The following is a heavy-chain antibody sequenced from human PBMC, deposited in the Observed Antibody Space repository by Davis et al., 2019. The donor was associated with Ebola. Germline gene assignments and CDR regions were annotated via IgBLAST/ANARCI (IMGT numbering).Heavy chain of an antibody. Sequence: MPSETLSLTCAVYGGSFSGYYWSWIRQPPGKGLEWIGEINHSGSTFYNPSLKSRVTISVDRSKNQFSLKLSPVTAADTAVYYCAGYGDYFLGWGQGTLVTVSS. CDR1: GGSFSGYY. V-gene: IGHV4-34*01. CDR3: AGYGDYFLG. CDR2: INHSGST. J-gene: IGHJ4*02. D-gene: IGHD4-17*01.